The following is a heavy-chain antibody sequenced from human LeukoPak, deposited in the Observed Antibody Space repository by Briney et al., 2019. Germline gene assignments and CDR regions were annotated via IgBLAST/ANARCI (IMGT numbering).Heavy chain of an antibody. J-gene: IGHJ4*02. Sequence: ETLSLTCTVYGGSFIAYYMSWVRQAPGKGLEWVSVIYSGGSTYYADSVKGRFTISRDNSKNTLYLQMNSLRAEDTAVYYCARVEYYDSSGYSDYWGQGTLVTVSS. V-gene: IGHV3-66*01. D-gene: IGHD3-22*01. CDR3: ARVEYYDSSGYSDY. CDR2: IYSGGST. CDR1: GGSFIAYY.